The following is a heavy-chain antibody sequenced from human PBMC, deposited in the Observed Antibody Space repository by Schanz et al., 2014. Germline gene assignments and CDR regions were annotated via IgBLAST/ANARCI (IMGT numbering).Heavy chain of an antibody. J-gene: IGHJ5*02. Sequence: QVQLVQSGAEVKKPGASVKVSCKASGYTFTAYYMHWVRQAPGQGLEWMGRINPNSGDTNYAQKFQGRVTMTRDTSISTVYMELSRLRSDDTAVYYCAREGTVIRGLSGWFDPWGQGTLVTVSS. D-gene: IGHD3-10*01. V-gene: IGHV1-2*06. CDR3: AREGTVIRGLSGWFDP. CDR2: INPNSGDT. CDR1: GYTFTAYY.